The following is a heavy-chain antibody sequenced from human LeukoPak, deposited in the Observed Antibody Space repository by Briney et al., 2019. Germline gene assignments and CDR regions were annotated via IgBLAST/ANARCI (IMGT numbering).Heavy chain of an antibody. V-gene: IGHV1-18*01. CDR2: ISAYNGNT. D-gene: IGHD3-16*01. CDR1: GYTFTSYG. Sequence: GASVKVSCKASGYTFTSYGISWVRQAPGQGLEWMGWISAYNGNTNYAQKLQGRVTMTTDTSTSTAYMELRSLRSDDTAVYYCARRSRRLGDNWFDPWGQGTLVTVSS. J-gene: IGHJ5*02. CDR3: ARRSRRLGDNWFDP.